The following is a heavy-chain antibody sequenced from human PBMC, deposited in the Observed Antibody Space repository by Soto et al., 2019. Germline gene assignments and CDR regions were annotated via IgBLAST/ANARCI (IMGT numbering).Heavy chain of an antibody. Sequence: QVLLHESGPGLVKPSGTLSLTCTVSGVSISRGDWWSWVRQAPGKELQWIGEIHHSAGTSSHPSLRSRVSRSVDTPKNQFSLNLKSVTAADTGVYYCARLVYDTRLNYLYLDSWGQGLLVTLSS. CDR3: ARLVYDTRLNYLYLDS. D-gene: IGHD3-22*01. CDR2: IHHSAGT. CDR1: GVSISRGDW. V-gene: IGHV4-4*02. J-gene: IGHJ4*02.